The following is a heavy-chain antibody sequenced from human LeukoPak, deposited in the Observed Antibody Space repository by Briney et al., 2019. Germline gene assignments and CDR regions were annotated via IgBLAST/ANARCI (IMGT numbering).Heavy chain of an antibody. CDR3: ATRSTGVAATFDS. CDR1: GGSVSTYY. V-gene: IGHV4-59*02. Sequence: SETLSLTCTVSGGSVSTYYWSWIRQPPGKGLEWIGYIYYSGSTNYNPSLKSRLTISVDTSKNEFSLKLSSVTAADTAIYYCATRSTGVAATFDSWGQGALVTVSS. J-gene: IGHJ4*02. CDR2: IYYSGST. D-gene: IGHD2-15*01.